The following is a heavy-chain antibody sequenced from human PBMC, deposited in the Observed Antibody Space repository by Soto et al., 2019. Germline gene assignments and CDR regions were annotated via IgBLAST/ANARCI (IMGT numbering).Heavy chain of an antibody. Sequence: QVQLVESGGGVVQPGRSLTLSCDASGFTFNFYGMHLVRQAPGKGLEWVAVISYDGSDKYYADSVRGRFTISRDNTKNTVWLQMNSLRGEDTAVYYCAKERRYSFDALDLWGQGTLVTVSS. CDR3: AKERRYSFDALDL. J-gene: IGHJ3*01. D-gene: IGHD5-18*01. CDR1: GFTFNFYG. V-gene: IGHV3-30*18. CDR2: ISYDGSDK.